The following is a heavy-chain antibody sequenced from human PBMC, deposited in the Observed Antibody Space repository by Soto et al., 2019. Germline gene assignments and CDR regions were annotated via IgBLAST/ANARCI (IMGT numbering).Heavy chain of an antibody. D-gene: IGHD3-16*01. Sequence: EVQLLESGGGLVQPGGSLRLSCAASGFTFSRYGMSWVRQAPGRGLEWVSGISGGGGSTHYADSVKGRFTISRDNSKNTLSLQMNSLRAEDAALYYRTKEDLFLRGESESWGQGTLVTVSS. CDR1: GFTFSRYG. CDR3: TKEDLFLRGESES. J-gene: IGHJ5*02. V-gene: IGHV3-23*01. CDR2: ISGGGGST.